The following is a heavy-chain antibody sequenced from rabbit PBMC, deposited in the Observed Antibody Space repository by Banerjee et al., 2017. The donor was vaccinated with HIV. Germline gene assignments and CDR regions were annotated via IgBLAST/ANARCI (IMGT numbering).Heavy chain of an antibody. CDR2: IYTSTTNT. CDR3: ARDLAGVIGWNFNL. D-gene: IGHD4-1*01. CDR1: GIDFTSYYS. Sequence: QELLEESGGGLVKPEGSLTLTCKASGIDFTSYYSMCWVRQAPGKGLELIACIYTSTTNTWYANWVNGRFTISSSTSLNSVDLKMTSLTAADTATYFCARDLAGVIGWNFNLWGPGTLVTVS. V-gene: IGHV1S43*01. J-gene: IGHJ4*01.